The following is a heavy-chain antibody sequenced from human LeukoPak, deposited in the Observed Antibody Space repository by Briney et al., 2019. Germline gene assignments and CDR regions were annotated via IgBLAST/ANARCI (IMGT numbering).Heavy chain of an antibody. V-gene: IGHV4-34*01. J-gene: IGHJ6*03. Sequence: EASETLSLTCAVYGGSFSGYYWSWIRQPPAKGLEWIGEINHSGSTNYNPSLKSRVTISVDTSQNQFSLKLTSVTAADTAVYYCARDLLVATTRDYYYYMDVWGKGTTVTVSS. CDR2: INHSGST. CDR1: GGSFSGYY. D-gene: IGHD5-12*01. CDR3: ARDLLVATTRDYYYYMDV.